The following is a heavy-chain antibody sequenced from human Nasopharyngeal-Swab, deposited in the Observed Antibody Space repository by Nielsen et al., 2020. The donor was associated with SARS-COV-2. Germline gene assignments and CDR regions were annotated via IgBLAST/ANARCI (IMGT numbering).Heavy chain of an antibody. CDR3: ARVSVMYNWKGVVDY. J-gene: IGHJ4*02. D-gene: IGHD1-20*01. CDR2: IYHSGST. V-gene: IGHV4-38-2*02. Sequence: RQAPGKGLEWIGGIYHSGSTYYNPSLKSRVTISVDTSKNQFSLKLSSVTAADTAVYYCARVSVMYNWKGVVDYWGQGTLVTVSS.